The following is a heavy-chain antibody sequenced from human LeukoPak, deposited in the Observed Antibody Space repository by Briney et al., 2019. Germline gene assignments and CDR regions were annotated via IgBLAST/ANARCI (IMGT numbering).Heavy chain of an antibody. J-gene: IGHJ6*03. D-gene: IGHD1-26*01. CDR2: IYTSGST. V-gene: IGHV4-4*07. CDR3: ARDRTGSYETYYYMDV. CDR1: GGSISSYY. Sequence: PSETLSLTCTVSGGSISSYYWSWIRQPAGKGLEWIGRIYTSGSTNYNPSLKSRDTMSVDTSKNQFSLKLSSVTAADTAVYYCARDRTGSYETYYYMDVWGKGTTVTISS.